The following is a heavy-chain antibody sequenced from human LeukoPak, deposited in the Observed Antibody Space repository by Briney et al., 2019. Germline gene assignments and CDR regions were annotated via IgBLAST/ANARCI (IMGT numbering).Heavy chain of an antibody. J-gene: IGHJ4*02. Sequence: GGSLRLSCAASGFSFSDYGTHWVRQAPGKGLEWVTFMQYDGSVIFYADSVKGRFTISRDNSKNTVYLQMNSLRAEDTAVYYCARDGRIAAAGTPGYYFDYWGQGTLVTVSS. V-gene: IGHV3-30*02. CDR3: ARDGRIAAAGTPGYYFDY. CDR1: GFSFSDYG. CDR2: MQYDGSVI. D-gene: IGHD6-13*01.